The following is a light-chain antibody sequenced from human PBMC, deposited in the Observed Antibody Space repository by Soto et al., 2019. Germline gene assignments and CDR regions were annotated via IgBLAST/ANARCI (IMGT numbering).Light chain of an antibody. Sequence: QSVLTQPPSVSAAPGQKVTISCSGSSSNIGNNYVSWNQQFPGTAPKLLIYDNNKRPSGIPDRFSGSKSGTSATLDITGLQTGDEADYYCGTWDSSLSAVVFGGGTKLTVL. J-gene: IGLJ2*01. CDR2: DNN. V-gene: IGLV1-51*01. CDR1: SSNIGNNY. CDR3: GTWDSSLSAVV.